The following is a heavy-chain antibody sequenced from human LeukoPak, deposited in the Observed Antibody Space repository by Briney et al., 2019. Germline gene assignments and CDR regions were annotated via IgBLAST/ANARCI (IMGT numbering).Heavy chain of an antibody. Sequence: ASVKVSCKASGYTFTGYYMRWVRQAPGQGLEWMGWINPNSGGTNYAQKFQGRVTMTRDTSISTAYMELSRLRSDDTAVYYCARDLRRRELLWFGELLGHGLNPWGQGTLVTVSS. CDR3: ARDLRRRELLWFGELLGHGLNP. CDR2: INPNSGGT. CDR1: GYTFTGYY. J-gene: IGHJ5*02. V-gene: IGHV1-2*02. D-gene: IGHD3-10*01.